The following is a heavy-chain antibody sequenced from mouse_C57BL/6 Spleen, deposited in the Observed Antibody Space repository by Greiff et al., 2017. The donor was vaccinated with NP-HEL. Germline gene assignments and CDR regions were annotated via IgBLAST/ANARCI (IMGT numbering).Heavy chain of an antibody. V-gene: IGHV7-3*01. CDR3: ARWDDGYWDYAMDY. J-gene: IGHJ4*01. CDR2: IRNKANGYTT. CDR1: GFTFTDYY. Sequence: DVKLVESGGGLVQPGGSLSLSCAASGFTFTDYYMSWVRQPPGKALEWLGFIRNKANGYTTEYSASVKGRFTISRDNSQSILYLHMNALRAEDSATYYCARWDDGYWDYAMDYWGQGTSVTVSS. D-gene: IGHD2-3*01.